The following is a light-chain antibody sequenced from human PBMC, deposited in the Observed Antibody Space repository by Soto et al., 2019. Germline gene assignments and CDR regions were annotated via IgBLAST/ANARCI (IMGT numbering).Light chain of an antibody. CDR3: MQALQTPST. Sequence: DIVMTQSPLSLPVIPGEPAFISCRSSQSLLHVNGLKYLDWYLQKPGQSPQLLIYLGSNRASGVPDRFSGSGSGTDFTLKISRVEAEDVGVYYCMQALQTPSTFGQGTKVEVK. CDR1: QSLLHVNGLKY. V-gene: IGKV2-28*01. J-gene: IGKJ1*01. CDR2: LGS.